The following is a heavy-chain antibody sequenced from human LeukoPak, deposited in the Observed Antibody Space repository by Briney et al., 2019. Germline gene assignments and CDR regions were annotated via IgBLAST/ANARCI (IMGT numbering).Heavy chain of an antibody. CDR1: GFTFSSYW. J-gene: IGHJ4*02. D-gene: IGHD2-2*01. CDR3: TRGCSITRCPADY. CDR2: ISPDATIS. V-gene: IGHV3-74*01. Sequence: PGGSLRLSCAASGFTFSSYWVHWVRQAPGEGLVWVSQISPDATISKYADSVKGRFTISRDNSDNTLYLQMNSLRAEDTAMYYCTRGCSITRCPADYWGQGTLVAVSS.